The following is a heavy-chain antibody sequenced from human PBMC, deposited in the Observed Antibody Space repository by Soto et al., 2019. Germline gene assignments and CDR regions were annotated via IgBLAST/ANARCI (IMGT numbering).Heavy chain of an antibody. CDR1: GFSLDSTAVG. CDR3: AHLIFWRTPLPGVTFDY. J-gene: IGHJ4*02. CDR2: IYWDGDK. Sequence: CGPTLVNPMQSLTLTCNFSGFSLDSTAVGVGWLRQRRGKALECLALIYWDGDKRYNPSLTNRVIITKDTSKNQVVLTMTDMPPPHTATHFCAHLIFWRTPLPGVTFDYWGQGARVTVS. D-gene: IGHD2-21*01. V-gene: IGHV2-5*02.